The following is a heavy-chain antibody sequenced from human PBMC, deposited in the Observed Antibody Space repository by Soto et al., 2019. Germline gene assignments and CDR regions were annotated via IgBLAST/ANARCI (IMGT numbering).Heavy chain of an antibody. CDR1: GDSVSSNSAA. Sequence: SQTRSLTCAISGDSVSSNSAAWNWIRQSPSRGLEWLGRTYYRSKWYNDYAVSVKSRITINPDTSKNQFSLQLNSVTPEDTAVYYCARSDSSPPYRMVYAINWFDSRAQGTLVPVSS. CDR3: ARSDSSPPYRMVYAINWFDS. V-gene: IGHV6-1*01. J-gene: IGHJ5*01. D-gene: IGHD2-8*01. CDR2: TYYRSKWYN.